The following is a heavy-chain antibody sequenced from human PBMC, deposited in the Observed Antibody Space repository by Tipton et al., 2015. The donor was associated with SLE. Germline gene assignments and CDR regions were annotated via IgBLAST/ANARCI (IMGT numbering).Heavy chain of an antibody. J-gene: IGHJ4*02. V-gene: IGHV4-38-2*02. Sequence: TLSLTCTVSGYSISSGYYWGWIRQPPGKGLEWIGSIYHSGNTDYNPSLKSRVTISVDTSNNQFSLRLNSVAAADTAVYYCARRWEREYYFDYWGQGTLVTVSS. CDR3: ARRWEREYYFDY. D-gene: IGHD1-1*01. CDR2: IYHSGNT. CDR1: GYSISSGYY.